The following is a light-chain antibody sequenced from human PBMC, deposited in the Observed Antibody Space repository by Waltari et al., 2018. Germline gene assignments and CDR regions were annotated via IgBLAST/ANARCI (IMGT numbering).Light chain of an antibody. CDR3: CSYIGRAL. V-gene: IGLV2-23*02. CDR1: SSEVGGYNF. CDR2: EVI. J-gene: IGLJ2*01. Sequence: QSALTQPASVSGSPGQSITISCTGSSSEVGGYNFVSWYQHHPGKALKLLIYEVIKRPSGVSIRFSGSKSGNTASLTISGLQAEDEADYYCCSYIGRALFGGGTKLTVL.